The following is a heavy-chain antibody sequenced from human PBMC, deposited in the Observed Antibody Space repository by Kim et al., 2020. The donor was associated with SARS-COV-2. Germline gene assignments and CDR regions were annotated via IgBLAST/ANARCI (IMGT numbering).Heavy chain of an antibody. D-gene: IGHD1-26*01. CDR2: INHSGST. J-gene: IGHJ4*02. V-gene: IGHV4-34*01. CDR3: ARGPSGLLNY. CDR1: GVSFSGYY. Sequence: SETLSLTCAVYGVSFSGYYWSWIRQPPGKGLEWIGEINHSGSTNYNPSLKSRVTISVDTSKNQFSLKLSSVTAADTAVYYCARGPSGLLNYWGQGTLVTVSS.